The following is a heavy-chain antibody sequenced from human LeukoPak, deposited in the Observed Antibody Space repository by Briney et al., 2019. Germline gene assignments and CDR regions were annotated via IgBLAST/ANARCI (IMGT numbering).Heavy chain of an antibody. CDR3: ARGTWLFADY. D-gene: IGHD3-22*01. CDR1: GGSISTGNYY. J-gene: IGHJ4*02. CDR2: IYHSGST. Sequence: KPSETLSLTCTVSGGSISTGNYYWGWIRQPPGKGLEWIGSIYHSGSTYYNPSLKSRVTISVDTSKNQFSLKLSSVTAADTAVYYCARGTWLFADYWGQGTLVTVSS. V-gene: IGHV4-39*07.